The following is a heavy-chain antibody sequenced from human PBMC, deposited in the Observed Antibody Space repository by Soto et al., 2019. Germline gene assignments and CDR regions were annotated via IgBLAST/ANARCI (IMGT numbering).Heavy chain of an antibody. J-gene: IGHJ4*02. Sequence: VGSLRLSCAASGFTFSNYGMHWVRQAPGKGLEWVAVISFDGSNKYYADSVKGRFTISRDNSKNTLYLQMHSLRAEDTAVYYCPTTFYSGPDWGQGTLVPSPQ. CDR2: ISFDGSNK. D-gene: IGHD5-12*01. CDR3: PTTFYSGPD. CDR1: GFTFSNYG. V-gene: IGHV3-30*03.